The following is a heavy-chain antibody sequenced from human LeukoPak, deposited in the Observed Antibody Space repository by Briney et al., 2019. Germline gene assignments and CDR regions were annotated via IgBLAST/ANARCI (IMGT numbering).Heavy chain of an antibody. V-gene: IGHV1-3*04. CDR2: INIGNGNT. D-gene: IGHD3-16*01. CDR3: AKRLGRSFDY. Sequence: ASVKVSCKASGYTFINHAIHWVRQAPGQRLEWMGWINIGNGNTKYSQNFQGRITITRDTYATTAYTDLSSLRSEDTAVYYCAKRLGRSFDYWGQGTLVTVSS. J-gene: IGHJ4*02. CDR1: GYTFINHA.